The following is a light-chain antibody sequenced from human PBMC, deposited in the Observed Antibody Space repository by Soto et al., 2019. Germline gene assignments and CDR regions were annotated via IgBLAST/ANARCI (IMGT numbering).Light chain of an antibody. Sequence: EVVLTQSPGTLSLSPGERDTLSCRASQSVSSTYLAWYQHKPGQAPRLLIYGASSRATGIPDRFSGSGSGTDFTLTISRLEPEDFAVYYCQQYGGSPPITCCHGTRLEIK. CDR1: QSVSSTY. CDR3: QQYGGSPPIT. CDR2: GAS. J-gene: IGKJ5*01. V-gene: IGKV3-20*01.